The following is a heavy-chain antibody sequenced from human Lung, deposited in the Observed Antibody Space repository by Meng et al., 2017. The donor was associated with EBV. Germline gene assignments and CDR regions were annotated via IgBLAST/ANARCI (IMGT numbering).Heavy chain of an antibody. D-gene: IGHD2-21*02. J-gene: IGHJ4*02. Sequence: LQAPAPELVKPSGPLSLTCAALGGSLRSRNWWSWVRQPPGKGLEWIGEIYHSGSTNYNPSLKSRVTISVDESKNQFSLRLSSVTAADTAVYYCARVGAYCGGDCYHPRWGQGTLVTVSS. CDR2: IYHSGST. V-gene: IGHV4-4*02. CDR3: ARVGAYCGGDCYHPR. CDR1: GGSLRSRNW.